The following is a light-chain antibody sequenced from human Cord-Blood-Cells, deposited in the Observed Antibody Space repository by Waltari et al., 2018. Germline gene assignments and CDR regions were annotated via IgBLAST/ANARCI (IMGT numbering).Light chain of an antibody. CDR3: GTWDSSLSAGNV. J-gene: IGLJ1*01. CDR1: SSNIGNNY. V-gene: IGLV1-51*02. CDR2: ENN. Sequence: QSVLTQPPSVSAAPGQKVTIPCSGSSSNIGNNYVSWYQQLPGTAPKLLIYENNKRPSGIPDRFSGSKSGTSATLGITGLQTGDEADYYCGTWDSSLSAGNVFGTGTKVTVL.